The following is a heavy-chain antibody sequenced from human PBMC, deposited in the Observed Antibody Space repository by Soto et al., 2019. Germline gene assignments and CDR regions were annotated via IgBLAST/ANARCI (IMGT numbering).Heavy chain of an antibody. CDR1: GGSISSSSYY. D-gene: IGHD3-3*01. Sequence: PSETLSLTCTVSGGSISSSSYYWGWIRQPPGKGLEWIGSIYYSGSTYYNPSLKSRVTISVDTSKNQFSLKLSSVTAADTAVYYCASERIRIFVVVSTFDKWRQGTLVTVCS. J-gene: IGHJ4*02. V-gene: IGHV4-39*01. CDR3: ASERIRIFVVVSTFDK. CDR2: IYYSGST.